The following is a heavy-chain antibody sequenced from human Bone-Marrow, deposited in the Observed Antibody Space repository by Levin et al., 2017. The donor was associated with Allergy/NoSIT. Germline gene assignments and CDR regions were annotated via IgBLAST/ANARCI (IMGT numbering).Heavy chain of an antibody. CDR2: IKQDGTEK. CDR1: GFTFSNYW. J-gene: IGHJ4*02. CDR3: ARENEVPLDYFGSGSSFLDY. V-gene: IGHV3-7*04. D-gene: IGHD3-10*01. Sequence: SGESLKISCAASGFTFSNYWMSWVRQAPRKGLEWVANIKQDGTEKYYVDSVKGRFTISRDNAKNSLSLQMNNLRAEDTAVYYCARENEVPLDYFGSGSSFLDYWGQGTLVTVSS.